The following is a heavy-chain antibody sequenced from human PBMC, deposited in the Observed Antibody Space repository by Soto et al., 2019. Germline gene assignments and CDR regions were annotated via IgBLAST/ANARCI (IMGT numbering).Heavy chain of an antibody. Sequence: EVQLVETGGGLIQPGGSLRLSCAASGFTVSSAYMSWVRQAPGKGLEWVSVIYSGGSTYYADSLKGLFTIARDNSKNALNLQMNSLRAEDTAVYYCARGGFAPFDYWGQGTMVTVSS. J-gene: IGHJ4*02. CDR3: ARGGFAPFDY. CDR2: IYSGGST. V-gene: IGHV3-53*02. CDR1: GFTVSSAY.